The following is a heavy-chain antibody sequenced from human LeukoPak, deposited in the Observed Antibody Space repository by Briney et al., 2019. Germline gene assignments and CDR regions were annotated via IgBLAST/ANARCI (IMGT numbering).Heavy chain of an antibody. J-gene: IGHJ5*01. D-gene: IGHD3-3*01. CDR2: ISAYNGNT. CDR3: ARAGITIFGGVTPFDC. CDR1: SYTFTSYG. Sequence: ASVKVSCKASSYTFTSYGISWVRQAPGQGLEWMGWISAYNGNTNYAQKLQGRVTMTTDTSTSTAYMELRSLRSDDTAVYYCARAGITIFGGVTPFDCWGQGTLVTVSS. V-gene: IGHV1-18*01.